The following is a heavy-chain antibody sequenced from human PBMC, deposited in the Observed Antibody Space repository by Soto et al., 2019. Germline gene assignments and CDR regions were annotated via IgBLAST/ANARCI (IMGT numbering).Heavy chain of an antibody. Sequence: SVKVSCKASGGTFSKYAISWVRQAPGQGLEWLGGIIPMFGTPNYAQKFQGRVTISADESTTTAYLELSSLRSADTAVYFCARPMRDRNFYDALAVSGHGTTLTV. CDR1: GGTFSKYA. J-gene: IGHJ6*02. CDR2: IIPMFGTP. D-gene: IGHD3-22*01. V-gene: IGHV1-69*13. CDR3: ARPMRDRNFYDALAV.